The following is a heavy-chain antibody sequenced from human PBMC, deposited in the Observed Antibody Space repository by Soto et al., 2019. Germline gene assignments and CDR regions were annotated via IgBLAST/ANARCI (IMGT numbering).Heavy chain of an antibody. CDR1: GGSFSGYY. CDR2: INHSGST. Sequence: SETLSLTCAVYGGSFSGYYWSWIRQPPGKGLEWIGGINHSGSTNYNPSLKSRVTISVDTSKNQFSLKLSSVTAADTAVYYCARQGGYSYHYNYWGQGTLVTVSS. V-gene: IGHV4-34*01. D-gene: IGHD5-18*01. CDR3: ARQGGYSYHYNY. J-gene: IGHJ4*02.